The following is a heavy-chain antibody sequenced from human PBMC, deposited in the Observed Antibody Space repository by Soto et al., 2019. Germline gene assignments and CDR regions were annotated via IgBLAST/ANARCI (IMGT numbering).Heavy chain of an antibody. V-gene: IGHV1-69*12. Sequence: QVQLVQSGAEVKKPGSSVKVSCKASGGTFSSYAISWVRQAPGQGLEWMGGIIPIFGTANYAQKFQGRVTMTADESTSTDYMELSSLRSEDTALYYCARESRYCSGGSCYFLPGIDYWGQGTLVTVSS. J-gene: IGHJ4*02. D-gene: IGHD2-15*01. CDR2: IIPIFGTA. CDR1: GGTFSSYA. CDR3: ARESRYCSGGSCYFLPGIDY.